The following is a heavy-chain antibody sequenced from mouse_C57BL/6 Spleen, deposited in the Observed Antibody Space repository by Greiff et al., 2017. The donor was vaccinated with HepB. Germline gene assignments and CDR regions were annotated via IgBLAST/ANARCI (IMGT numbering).Heavy chain of an antibody. CDR2: INPSNGGT. CDR3: ARWNVYYFDY. CDR1: GYTFTSYW. J-gene: IGHJ2*01. V-gene: IGHV1-53*01. Sequence: LVESGTELVKPGASVKLSCKASGYTFTSYWMHWVKQRPGQGLEWIGNINPSNGGTNYNEKFKSKATLTVDKSSSTAYMQLSSLTSEDSAVYYCARWNVYYFDYWGQGTTLTVSS.